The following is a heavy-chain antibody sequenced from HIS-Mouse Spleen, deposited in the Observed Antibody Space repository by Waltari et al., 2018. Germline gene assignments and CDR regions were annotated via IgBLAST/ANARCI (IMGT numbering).Heavy chain of an antibody. J-gene: IGHJ3*02. CDR1: GFTFSSYS. V-gene: IGHV3-21*01. CDR2: ISSSSSYI. D-gene: IGHD7-27*01. CDR3: ARGGNWDDAFDI. Sequence: EVQLVQSGGGLVKPGGSLRLSCAASGFTFSSYSMNWVRQAPGKGLEWVSSISSSSSYIYYADSVKGRFTISRDNAKNSLYLQMNSLRAEDTAVYYCARGGNWDDAFDIWVQGTMVTVSS.